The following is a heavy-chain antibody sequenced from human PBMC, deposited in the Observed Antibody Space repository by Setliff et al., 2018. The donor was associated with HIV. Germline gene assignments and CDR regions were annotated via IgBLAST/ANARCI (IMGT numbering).Heavy chain of an antibody. Sequence: NPSETLSLTCTVSGGSISTYYWSWIRQPPGKGLEWIGSIYFTGSSDNNPTLKSRVTLSVDTSKHQFSLKLSSVTAADTAVYYCARVQMAYAAFDVWGQGTMVT. CDR3: ARVQMAYAAFDV. V-gene: IGHV4-59*01. J-gene: IGHJ3*01. CDR2: IYFTGSS. CDR1: GGSISTYY. D-gene: IGHD4-17*01.